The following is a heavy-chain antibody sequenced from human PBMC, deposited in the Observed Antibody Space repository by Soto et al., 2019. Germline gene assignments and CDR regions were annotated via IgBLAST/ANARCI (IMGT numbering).Heavy chain of an antibody. Sequence: GSVKVSFKASGYPFTSYAMHLVRQAPGQSLEWMGWINAGNGNTKYSQKFQGRVTITRDTSASTAYMELSSLRSEDTAVYYCARDREERGGIVVVQAANWFDPWGQGTMVTVSS. CDR3: ARDREERGGIVVVQAANWFDP. D-gene: IGHD2-2*01. CDR2: INAGNGNT. CDR1: GYPFTSYA. J-gene: IGHJ5*02. V-gene: IGHV1-3*01.